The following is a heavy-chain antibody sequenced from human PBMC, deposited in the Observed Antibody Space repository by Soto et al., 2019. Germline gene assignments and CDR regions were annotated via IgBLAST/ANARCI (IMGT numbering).Heavy chain of an antibody. D-gene: IGHD6-19*01. CDR2: IYQRGVT. Sequence: PSETLSLTSNMSGDSYSISTYSWSWIRQPPGKALQWIGFIYQRGVTSYNPSLASRVSISLDRSNNQCSLKLKSVTAAGTAVYFCAGMPYTSGLRFDPWGPGTLVTVSS. J-gene: IGHJ5*02. CDR1: GDSYSISTYS. CDR3: AGMPYTSGLRFDP. V-gene: IGHV4-30-2*01.